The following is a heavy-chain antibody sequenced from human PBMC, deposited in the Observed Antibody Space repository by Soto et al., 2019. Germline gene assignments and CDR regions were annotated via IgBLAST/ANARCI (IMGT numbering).Heavy chain of an antibody. J-gene: IGHJ6*02. CDR3: ARGPRGYVYYHGMDV. CDR1: GGSISSYY. CDR2: IDTSGTT. D-gene: IGHD3-10*01. V-gene: IGHV4-4*07. Sequence: SETLSLTCTVSGGSISSYYCSWIRQSAGKGLEWIGRIDTSGTTNYNPSLKSRVTMSVDASKNQFSLNLSSVTAADTAVYYCARGPRGYVYYHGMDVLGQGTTVTVSS.